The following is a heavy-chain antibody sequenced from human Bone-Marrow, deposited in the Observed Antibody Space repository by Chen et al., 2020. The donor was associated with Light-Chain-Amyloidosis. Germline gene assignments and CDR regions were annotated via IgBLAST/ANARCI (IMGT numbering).Heavy chain of an antibody. Sequence: EVQLVESGGGVVQPGGSLTLSCAASGFTFDDYAMHWVRQAPGKGLEWVSLIVGDGRSTYYADSVKGRFTISRDNNKHSLSLQMNSLKSEDTALYYCAKSPRYSTGRFDYWGQGTLVTVSS. CDR2: IVGDGRST. V-gene: IGHV3-43*02. CDR3: AKSPRYSTGRFDY. J-gene: IGHJ4*02. D-gene: IGHD2-8*02. CDR1: GFTFDDYA.